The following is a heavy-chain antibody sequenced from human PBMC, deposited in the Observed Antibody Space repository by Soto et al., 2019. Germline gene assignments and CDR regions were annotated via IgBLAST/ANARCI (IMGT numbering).Heavy chain of an antibody. CDR2: ISSNGGST. V-gene: IGHV3-64*01. CDR3: ARGYSNHSYYYMDV. D-gene: IGHD4-4*01. Sequence: PGGSLRLSCAASGFTFSSYAMHWVRQAPGKGLEYVSAISSNGGSTYYANSVKGRFTISRDNSKNTLYLQMGSLRAEDMAVYYCARGYSNHSYYYMDVWGKGTTVTVSS. CDR1: GFTFSSYA. J-gene: IGHJ6*03.